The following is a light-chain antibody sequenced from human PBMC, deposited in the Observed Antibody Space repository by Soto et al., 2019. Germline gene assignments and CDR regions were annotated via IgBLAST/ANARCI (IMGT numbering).Light chain of an antibody. CDR2: DLN. V-gene: IGLV2-11*01. CDR1: SSDVSAYDY. J-gene: IGLJ2*01. Sequence: QSALTQPRSVSGSPGQSVTISCTGTSSDVSAYDYVSWYQHRPGKPPKLMIYDLNKRPSGVPDRFSGSKSGNTASLTISGLQAEDEAAYYCCSYSGTYPFVVFGGGTMLTVL. CDR3: CSYSGTYPFVV.